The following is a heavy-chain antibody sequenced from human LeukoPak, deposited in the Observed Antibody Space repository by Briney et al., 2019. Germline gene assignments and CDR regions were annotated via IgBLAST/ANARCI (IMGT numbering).Heavy chain of an antibody. V-gene: IGHV3-66*02. CDR2: IYSGGST. CDR1: GFTVSSNY. Sequence: PGGSLRLSCAASGFTVSSNYMSWVRQAPGKGLEWVSVIYSGGSTYYADSVKGRFTISRDNSKNTLHLQMNSLRAEDTAVYYCARDLCSYDSSGYYFYWGQGTLVTVSS. D-gene: IGHD3-22*01. CDR3: ARDLCSYDSSGYYFY. J-gene: IGHJ4*02.